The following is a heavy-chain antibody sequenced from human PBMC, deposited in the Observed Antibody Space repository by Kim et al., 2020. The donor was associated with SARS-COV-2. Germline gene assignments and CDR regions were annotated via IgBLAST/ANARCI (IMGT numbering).Heavy chain of an antibody. V-gene: IGHV1-8*01. CDR2: VNPKSGKT. CDR3: ARSRAHLDFRSGTEFEYYY. CDR1: GYSFNSHD. J-gene: IGHJ6*01. Sequence: ASVKVSCEASGYSFNSHDITWVRQAPGQGLEWMGLVNPKSGKTAYSQNFQGRVTMTRSTSLSTAYMELSSLRYEDTAVSYCARSRAHLDFRSGTEFEYYY. D-gene: IGHD3-3*01.